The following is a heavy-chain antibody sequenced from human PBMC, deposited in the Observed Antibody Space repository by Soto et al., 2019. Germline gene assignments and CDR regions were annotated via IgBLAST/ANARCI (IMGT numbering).Heavy chain of an antibody. J-gene: IGHJ4*02. CDR2: ITYDGSNK. D-gene: IGHD1-7*01. CDR3: AKDRVGGTFYSPLGF. CDR1: GFNFDNYG. V-gene: IGHV3-30*18. Sequence: GGSLRLSCQASGFNFDNYGMHWVRQAPGKGLEWVAVITYDGSNKYYADSVKGRFTISRDNSKNTLSLHLNTLKPEDTAVYHCAKDRVGGTFYSPLGFWGQGTLVTVSS.